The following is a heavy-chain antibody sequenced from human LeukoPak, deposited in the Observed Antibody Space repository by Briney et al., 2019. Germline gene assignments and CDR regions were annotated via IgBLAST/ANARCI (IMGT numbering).Heavy chain of an antibody. CDR2: ISYDGSNK. Sequence: SLRLSCAASGFTFSSYWMSWVRQAPGKGLEWVAVISYDGSNKYYADSVKGRFTISRDNSKNTLYLQMNSLRAEDTAVYYCARANSYGWRTWIDYWGQGTLVTVSS. J-gene: IGHJ4*02. CDR1: GFTFSSYW. D-gene: IGHD5-18*01. CDR3: ARANSYGWRTWIDY. V-gene: IGHV3-30*03.